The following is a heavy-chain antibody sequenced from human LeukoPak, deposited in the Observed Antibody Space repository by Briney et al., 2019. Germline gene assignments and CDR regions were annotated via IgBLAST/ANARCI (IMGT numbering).Heavy chain of an antibody. CDR1: GYNFYNSW. J-gene: IGHJ4*02. CDR2: IFPGDSDT. D-gene: IGHD1-26*01. Sequence: GASVKISCKGSGYNFYNSWLGWVRQRPGRGLEWMGIIFPGDSDTRYSPSFQGQVTMSVDKSINTAYLQWSSLKASDSALYYCARELPGSYGELLAFDFWGPGTLVTVSS. V-gene: IGHV5-51*01. CDR3: ARELPGSYGELLAFDF.